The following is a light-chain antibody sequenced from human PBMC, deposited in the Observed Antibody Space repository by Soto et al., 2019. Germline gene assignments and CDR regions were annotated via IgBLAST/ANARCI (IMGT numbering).Light chain of an antibody. J-gene: IGLJ3*02. CDR1: SSDVATYNY. V-gene: IGLV2-14*01. CDR2: EGT. CDR3: SSYTATTTRV. Sequence: QSALTQPASVSGSPGQSITISCTGTSSDVATYNYVSWYQQHPGKAPKLMIYEGTKRPSGVSSRFSGSKSGNTASLTISGLQAEDGADYYCSSYTATTTRVFGGGTKVTVL.